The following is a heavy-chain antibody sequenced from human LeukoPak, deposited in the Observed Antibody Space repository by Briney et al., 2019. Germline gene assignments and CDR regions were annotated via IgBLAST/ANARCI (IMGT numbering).Heavy chain of an antibody. D-gene: IGHD6-19*01. V-gene: IGHV1-2*02. CDR3: ARVDRRGIAVAGIGY. CDR1: GYTFTGYY. CDR2: INPNSGGT. Sequence: ASVKVSCKASGYTFTGYYMHWVRQAPGQGLEWMGWINPNSGGTNYAQKFQGRVTMTRDTSISTAYMELSRLRSDDTAVYYCARVDRRGIAVAGIGYWGQGTLVTASS. J-gene: IGHJ4*02.